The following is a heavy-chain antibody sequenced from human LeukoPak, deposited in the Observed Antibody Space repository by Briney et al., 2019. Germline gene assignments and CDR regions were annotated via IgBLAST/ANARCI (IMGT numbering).Heavy chain of an antibody. Sequence: GGSLRLSCAASGFDLWRYAMSWVRQVPGKGLEWVADISGGGDGTHYADSVQGRFTISRDNSKNSVLLQMASLRAHDTAVYYCVRVNYGGNSGYHFDYWGQGTLVTVSS. CDR3: VRVNYGGNSGYHFDY. CDR2: ISGGGDGT. V-gene: IGHV3-23*01. J-gene: IGHJ4*02. D-gene: IGHD4-23*01. CDR1: GFDLWRYA.